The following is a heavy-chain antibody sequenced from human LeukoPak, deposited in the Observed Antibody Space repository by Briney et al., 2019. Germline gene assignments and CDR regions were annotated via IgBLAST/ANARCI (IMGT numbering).Heavy chain of an antibody. Sequence: PGGSLRLSCAASGFTFSSYWMHWVRQAPGKGLMWVSRVDNDGSNTIYADSVKGRFTISRDNAKNTVYLQMNSLSAEDSAVYYCARGGFNHAFDIWGQGTMVTVS. D-gene: IGHD3-10*01. CDR1: GFTFSSYW. J-gene: IGHJ3*02. V-gene: IGHV3-74*01. CDR2: VDNDGSNT. CDR3: ARGGFNHAFDI.